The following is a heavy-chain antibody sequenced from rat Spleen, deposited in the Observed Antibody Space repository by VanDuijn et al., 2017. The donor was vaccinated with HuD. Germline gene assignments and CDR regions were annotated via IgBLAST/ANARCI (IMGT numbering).Heavy chain of an antibody. CDR3: ARRHYGYTDYFDY. CDR1: GFTFSDYG. Sequence: EVQLVESDGGLVQPGRSLKLSCAASGFTFSDYGVAWVRQAPTKGLEWVATISYGDNSGHSSTYYRDSVKGRFTISRDNAKSTLHLQMDSLRSEDTATYYCARRHYGYTDYFDYWGQGVMVTVSS. V-gene: IGHV5-29*01. CDR2: ISYGDNSGHSST. J-gene: IGHJ2*01. D-gene: IGHD1-9*01.